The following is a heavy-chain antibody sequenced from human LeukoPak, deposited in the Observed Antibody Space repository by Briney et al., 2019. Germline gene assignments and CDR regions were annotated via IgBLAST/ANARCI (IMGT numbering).Heavy chain of an antibody. CDR3: ARSPPGDTAMNFDY. J-gene: IGHJ4*02. CDR2: IYYSGST. Sequence: SETLSLTCTVSGGSISSGGYYWSWIRQRPGKGLEWIGYIYYSGSTYYNPSLKSRVTISVDTSKNQFSLKLSSVTAADTAVYYCARSPPGDTAMNFDYWGQGTLVTVSS. V-gene: IGHV4-31*03. CDR1: GGSISSGGYY. D-gene: IGHD5-18*01.